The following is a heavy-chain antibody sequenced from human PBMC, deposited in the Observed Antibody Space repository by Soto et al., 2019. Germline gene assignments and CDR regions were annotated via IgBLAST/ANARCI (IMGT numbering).Heavy chain of an antibody. CDR3: ARGDPLGYYDSSGYQTYYFDY. V-gene: IGHV1-8*01. CDR1: GYTFTSYD. J-gene: IGHJ4*02. CDR2: MNPNSGNT. D-gene: IGHD3-22*01. Sequence: ASVKVSCKASGYTFTSYDINWVRQATGQGLEWMGWMNPNSGNTGYAQKFQGRVTMTRNTSISTAYMELSSLRSEDTAVYYCARGDPLGYYDSSGYQTYYFDYWGQGTLVTVS.